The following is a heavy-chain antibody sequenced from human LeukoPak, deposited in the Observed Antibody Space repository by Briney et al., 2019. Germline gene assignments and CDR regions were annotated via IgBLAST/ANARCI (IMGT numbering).Heavy chain of an antibody. CDR1: GFTFSSYS. D-gene: IGHD6-13*01. CDR2: ISSSSSYI. V-gene: IGHV3-21*01. J-gene: IGHJ4*02. Sequence: GGSLRLSCAASGFTFSSYSMNWVRQAPGKGLEWVSSISSSSSYIYYAGSVKGRFTISRDNAKNSLYLQMNSLRAEDTAVYYCARGRYSSSWSIDYWGQGTLVTVSS. CDR3: ARGRYSSSWSIDY.